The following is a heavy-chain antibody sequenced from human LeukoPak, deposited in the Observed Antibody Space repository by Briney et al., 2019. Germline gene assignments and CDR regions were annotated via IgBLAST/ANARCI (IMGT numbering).Heavy chain of an antibody. J-gene: IGHJ4*02. CDR2: ISYDGSNK. Sequence: GGSLRLSCAASGFTFSSYGMHWVRQAPGKGLEWVAVISYDGSNKYYADSVKGRFTISRDNSKNTLYLQMNSLRAEDTAVYYCACIVATGQGNNFDYWGQGTLVTVSS. CDR3: ACIVATGQGNNFDY. CDR1: GFTFSSYG. D-gene: IGHD5-12*01. V-gene: IGHV3-30*03.